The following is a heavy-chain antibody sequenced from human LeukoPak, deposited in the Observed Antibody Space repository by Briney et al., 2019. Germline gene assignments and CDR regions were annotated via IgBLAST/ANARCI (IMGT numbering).Heavy chain of an antibody. CDR3: AKDLFDNWNDDSAWFDS. CDR2: ISGSGGST. V-gene: IGHV3-23*01. CDR1: GFTFSSYA. Sequence: PGGSLRLSCAASGFTFSSYAMSWVRQAPGKGLEWVSAISGSGGSTYYADSVKGRFTISRDNSKNTLYLQMNSLRAEDTAVYYCAKDLFDNWNDDSAWFDSWGQGTLVTVSS. D-gene: IGHD1-1*01. J-gene: IGHJ5*01.